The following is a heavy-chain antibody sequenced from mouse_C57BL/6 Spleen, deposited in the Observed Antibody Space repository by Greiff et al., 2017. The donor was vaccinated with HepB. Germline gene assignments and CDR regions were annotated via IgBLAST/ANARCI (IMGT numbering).Heavy chain of an antibody. CDR2: INPSSGYT. D-gene: IGHD2-1*01. CDR3: AREGVYGNYDDAMDY. J-gene: IGHJ4*01. CDR1: GYTFTSYT. V-gene: IGHV1-4*01. Sequence: VQLQQSGAELARPGASVKMSCKASGYTFTSYTMHWVKQRPGQGLEWIGYINPSSGYTKYNQKFKDKATLTADKSSSTAYMQLSSLTSEDSAVYYCAREGVYGNYDDAMDYWGQGTSVTVSS.